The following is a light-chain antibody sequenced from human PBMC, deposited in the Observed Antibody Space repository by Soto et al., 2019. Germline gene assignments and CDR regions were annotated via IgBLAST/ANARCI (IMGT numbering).Light chain of an antibody. V-gene: IGLV2-14*01. J-gene: IGLJ2*01. CDR3: SSYTSSSTVV. CDR1: SGDVGGYNY. Sequence: QSALTQPASVSGSPGQSTPISCTGTSGDVGGYNYVSWYQQHPGKAPKLMIYEVSNRPSGVSNRFSGSKSGNTASLTISGLQAEDEADYYCSSYTSSSTVVFGGGTKVTVL. CDR2: EVS.